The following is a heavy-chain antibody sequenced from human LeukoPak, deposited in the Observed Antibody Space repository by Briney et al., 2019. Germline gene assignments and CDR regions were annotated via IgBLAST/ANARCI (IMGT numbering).Heavy chain of an antibody. CDR3: AREGQQQPTNYDAFDI. J-gene: IGHJ3*02. Sequence: PGGSLRLSCAASGFTFSSYGMHWVRQAPGKGLEWVAFIRYDGSNKYYADSVKGRFTISRDNAKNSLYLQMNSLRAEDTAVYYCAREGQQQPTNYDAFDIWGQGTMVTVSS. CDR2: IRYDGSNK. CDR1: GFTFSSYG. D-gene: IGHD6-13*01. V-gene: IGHV3-30*02.